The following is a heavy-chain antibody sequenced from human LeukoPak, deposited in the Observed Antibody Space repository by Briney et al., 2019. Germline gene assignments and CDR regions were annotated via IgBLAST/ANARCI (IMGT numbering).Heavy chain of an antibody. D-gene: IGHD1-26*01. CDR3: ARSGRGTYYYFDL. V-gene: IGHV1-18*01. J-gene: IGHJ4*02. CDR2: ISGSTGNT. Sequence: ASVTVSCRASNYVFPRYGMSWVRQAPGQGPEWVGWISGSTGNTNYAEKFQGRVTMTTDTSTSTTYMELRSLKFDDTAVYYCARSGRGTYYYFDLWGQGTLVSVSS. CDR1: NYVFPRYG.